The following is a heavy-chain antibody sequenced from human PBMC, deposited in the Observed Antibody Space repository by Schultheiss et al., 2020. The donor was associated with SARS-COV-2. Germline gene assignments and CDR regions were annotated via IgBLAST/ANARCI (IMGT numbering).Heavy chain of an antibody. CDR1: GFTFSSYA. J-gene: IGHJ4*02. CDR2: ISYDGSNK. V-gene: IGHV3-30*01. D-gene: IGHD2-2*01. Sequence: GGSLRLSCAASGFTFSSYAMHWVRQAPGKGLEWVAVISYDGSNKYYADSVKGRFTISRDNSKNTLYLQMNSLRAEDTAVYYCARGEDIVVVPAAIEGRHSSPHHDYWGQGTLVTVSS. CDR3: ARGEDIVVVPAAIEGRHSSPHHDY.